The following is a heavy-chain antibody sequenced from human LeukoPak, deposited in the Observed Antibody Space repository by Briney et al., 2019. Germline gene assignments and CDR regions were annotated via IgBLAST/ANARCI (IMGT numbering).Heavy chain of an antibody. Sequence: TLSLTCTVSGGSISSGDYYWSWIRQPPGKGLEWIGYIYYSGSTYYNPSLKSRVTISVDTSKNQFSLKLSSVTAAGTAVYYCARASVWAYCGGDCYSAEYFQHWGQGTLVTVSS. J-gene: IGHJ1*01. V-gene: IGHV4-30-4*08. CDR2: IYYSGST. CDR3: ARASVWAYCGGDCYSAEYFQH. CDR1: GGSISSGDYY. D-gene: IGHD2-21*01.